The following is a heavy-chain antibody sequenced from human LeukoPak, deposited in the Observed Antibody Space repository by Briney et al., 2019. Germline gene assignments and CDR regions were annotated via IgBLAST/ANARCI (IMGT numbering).Heavy chain of an antibody. Sequence: SETLSLTCAVYGGSFSGYYWSWIRQPPGKGLEWIGEINHSGSTNYNPSLKSRVAISVDTSKNQFSLKLSSVTAADTAVYYCARRGTYYYGSGRPYYFDYWGQGTLVTVSS. CDR1: GGSFSGYY. CDR3: ARRGTYYYGSGRPYYFDY. D-gene: IGHD3-10*01. J-gene: IGHJ4*02. V-gene: IGHV4-34*01. CDR2: INHSGST.